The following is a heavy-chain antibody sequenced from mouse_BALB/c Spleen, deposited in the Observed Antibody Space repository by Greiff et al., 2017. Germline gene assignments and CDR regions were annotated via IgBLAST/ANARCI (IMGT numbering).Heavy chain of an antibody. D-gene: IGHD2-4*01. CDR3: ARPYYDYDNYFDY. Sequence: QVQLQQSGAELVRPGSSVKISCKASGYAFSSYWMNWVKQRPGQGLEWIGQIYPGDGDTNYNGKFKGKATLTADKSSSTAYMQLSSLTSEDSAVYFCARPYYDYDNYFDYWGQGTTLTVSS. V-gene: IGHV1-80*01. CDR2: IYPGDGDT. J-gene: IGHJ2*01. CDR1: GYAFSSYW.